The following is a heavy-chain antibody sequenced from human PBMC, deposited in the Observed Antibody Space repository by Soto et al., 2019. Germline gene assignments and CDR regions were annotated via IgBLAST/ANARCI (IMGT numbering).Heavy chain of an antibody. J-gene: IGHJ4*02. D-gene: IGHD6-13*01. CDR2: ISESGIKT. CDR3: AKDLAAGFDY. CDR1: GFTFSSYA. V-gene: IGHV3-23*01. Sequence: PGGSLRLSCAASGFTFSSYAMSWVRQAPGKGLEWVSSISESGIKTYYADSVKGRFTISRDNSKNTLYLQMNSLRAEDTAVYYCAKDLAAGFDYWGQGTLVTVSS.